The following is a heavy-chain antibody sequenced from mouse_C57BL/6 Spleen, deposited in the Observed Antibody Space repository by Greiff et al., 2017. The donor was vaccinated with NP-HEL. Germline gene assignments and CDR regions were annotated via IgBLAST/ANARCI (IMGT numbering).Heavy chain of an antibody. CDR3: ARRRMIYDCYYGYVDV. CDR1: GYTFTDYN. Sequence: EVQLQQSGPELVKPGASVKIPCKASGYTFTDYNMDWVKQSHGKSLEWIGDINPNNGGTIYNQKFKGKATLTVDKSSSTAYMELRSLTSEDTAVYYCARRRMIYDCYYGYVDVWGTGTTVTVSS. D-gene: IGHD2-3*01. V-gene: IGHV1-18*01. CDR2: INPNNGGT. J-gene: IGHJ1*03.